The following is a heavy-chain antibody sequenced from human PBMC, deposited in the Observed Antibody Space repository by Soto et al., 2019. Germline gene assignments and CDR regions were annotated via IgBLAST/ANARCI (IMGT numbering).Heavy chain of an antibody. Sequence: PGGSLRLSCAASGFTFSDYYMSWIRQAPGKGLEWVSYISSSGSTIYYADSVKGRFTISRDNAKNSLYLQMNSLRAEDTAVYYCARDPTRNWKKAYFDYWGQGTLVTVSS. J-gene: IGHJ4*02. CDR1: GFTFSDYY. CDR3: ARDPTRNWKKAYFDY. D-gene: IGHD1-1*01. V-gene: IGHV3-11*01. CDR2: ISSSGSTI.